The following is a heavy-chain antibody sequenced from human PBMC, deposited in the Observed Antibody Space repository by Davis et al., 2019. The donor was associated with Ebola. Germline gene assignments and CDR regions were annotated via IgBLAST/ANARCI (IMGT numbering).Heavy chain of an antibody. D-gene: IGHD7-27*01. CDR3: ARDGTGVSYYYYGMDV. J-gene: IGHJ6*04. CDR1: GFTVSSNY. V-gene: IGHV3-53*01. CDR2: IYSGGST. Sequence: GESLKISCAASGFTVSSNYMSWVRQAPGKGLEWVSVIYSGGSTYYADSVKGRFTISRDNSKNTLYLQMNSLRAEDTAVYYCARDGTGVSYYYYGMDVWGKGTTVTVSS.